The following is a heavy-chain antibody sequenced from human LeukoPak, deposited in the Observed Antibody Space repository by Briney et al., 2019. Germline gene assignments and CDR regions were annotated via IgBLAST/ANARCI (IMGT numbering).Heavy chain of an antibody. CDR1: GFTVSSNY. CDR2: IYSGGST. V-gene: IGHV3-53*01. Sequence: GGSLRLSCAASGFTVSSNYMSWVRQAPGKGLEWVSVIYSGGSTYYADSVKGRFTISRDNSKNTLYLQMNSLRAEDTAVYYCARGYYDSSHVFDYWGQGTLVTVSS. J-gene: IGHJ4*02. D-gene: IGHD3-22*01. CDR3: ARGYYDSSHVFDY.